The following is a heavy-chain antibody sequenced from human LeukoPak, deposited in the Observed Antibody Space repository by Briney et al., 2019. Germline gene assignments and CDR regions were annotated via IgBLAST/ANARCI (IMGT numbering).Heavy chain of an antibody. CDR2: TYYRSKWYD. CDR3: ARGRLMGGMDV. CDR1: GDSVSSSSAA. V-gene: IGHV6-1*01. Sequence: SQTLSLTWAISGDSVSSSSAAWNWIRQFPSRGLEWLGRTYYRSKWYDDYAVSVKSRITINPDTSKNQFSLQLNSVTPEDTAVYYCARGRLMGGMDVWGQGTTVTVSS. D-gene: IGHD1-26*01. J-gene: IGHJ6*02.